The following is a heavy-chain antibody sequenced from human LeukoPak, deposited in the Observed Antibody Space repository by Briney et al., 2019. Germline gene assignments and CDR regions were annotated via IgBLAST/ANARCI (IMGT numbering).Heavy chain of an antibody. Sequence: PSQTLSLTCTVSGGSISSRSFYWSWIRQPAGKGLEWIGRIYTTGSTNYNPSLKSRVTISVDTSKNQFSLKLSSVTAADTAVYYCARDRPQIAAAGAAFDIWGQGTMVTVSS. CDR2: IYTTGST. D-gene: IGHD6-13*01. V-gene: IGHV4-61*02. J-gene: IGHJ3*02. CDR3: ARDRPQIAAAGAAFDI. CDR1: GGSISSRSFY.